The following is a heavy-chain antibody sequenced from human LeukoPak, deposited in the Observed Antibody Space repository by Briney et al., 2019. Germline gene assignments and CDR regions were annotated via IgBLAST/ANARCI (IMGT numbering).Heavy chain of an antibody. CDR3: ARDGVAGGFDS. Sequence: PGGSLRLSCAASGFTFSDEYMSWIRQAPGKGLEWVSYISNSGSYTNYADSVKGRFTISRDNAKNSLFLQMNSLRAEDTAVYYCARDGVAGGFDSWAQGTMVTVSS. J-gene: IGHJ4*02. V-gene: IGHV3-11*05. CDR1: GFTFSDEY. CDR2: ISNSGSYT. D-gene: IGHD6-19*01.